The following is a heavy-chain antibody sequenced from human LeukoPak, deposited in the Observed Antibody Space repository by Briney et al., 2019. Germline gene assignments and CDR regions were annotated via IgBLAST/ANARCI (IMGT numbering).Heavy chain of an antibody. J-gene: IGHJ4*02. CDR2: ISWNSGSI. Sequence: PGGSLRLSCAASGFTFDDYAMHWVRQAPGKGLEWVSGISWNSGSIGYADSVKGRFTISRDNAKNSLYLQMNSLRAEDMALYYCAKEGGGYYFDYWGQGTLVTVSS. CDR1: GFTFDDYA. CDR3: AKEGGGYYFDY. V-gene: IGHV3-9*03. D-gene: IGHD1-26*01.